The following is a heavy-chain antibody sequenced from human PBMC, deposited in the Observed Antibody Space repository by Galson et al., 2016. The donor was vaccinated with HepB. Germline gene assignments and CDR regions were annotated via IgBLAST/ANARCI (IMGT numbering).Heavy chain of an antibody. Sequence: SLRLSCAASGFVFSNFGLSWVRQAPGKGLEWVASISTRRTTCHSDSVQGRFTTSRAKSNNTLYLQMNGLRAEDTTVYYCAKERLVRRNFDHWGQGTLLTVSS. V-gene: IGHV3-23*01. CDR1: GFVFSNFG. CDR3: AKERLVRRNFDH. J-gene: IGHJ4*02. CDR2: ISTRRTT. D-gene: IGHD1-1*01.